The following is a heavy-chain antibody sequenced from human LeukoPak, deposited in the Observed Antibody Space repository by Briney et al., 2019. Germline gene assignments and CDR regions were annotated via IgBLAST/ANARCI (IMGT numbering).Heavy chain of an antibody. Sequence: QPGGSLRLSCAASRFIFSSYEMNWVRQAPGKGLEWVSYIGTGGSPIYYADSVKGRFTVSRDNAKNSVYLQMNSLRAEDTAVYCCASLYDTSGRDYWGQGTLVTVSS. V-gene: IGHV3-48*03. J-gene: IGHJ4*02. D-gene: IGHD3-22*01. CDR3: ASLYDTSGRDY. CDR1: RFIFSSYE. CDR2: IGTGGSPI.